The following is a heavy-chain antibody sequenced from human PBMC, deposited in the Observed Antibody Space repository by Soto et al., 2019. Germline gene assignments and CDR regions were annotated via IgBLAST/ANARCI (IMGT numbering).Heavy chain of an antibody. Sequence: SVKVSCKASGGTFSSYAISWVRQAPGQGLEWMGGIIPIFGTANYAQKFQGRVTITADESTSTAYMELSSLRSEDTAVYYCARVGGYESYCYYGMDVWGQGTTVTVSS. CDR3: ARVGGYESYCYYGMDV. V-gene: IGHV1-69*13. CDR2: IIPIFGTA. J-gene: IGHJ6*02. D-gene: IGHD5-12*01. CDR1: GGTFSSYA.